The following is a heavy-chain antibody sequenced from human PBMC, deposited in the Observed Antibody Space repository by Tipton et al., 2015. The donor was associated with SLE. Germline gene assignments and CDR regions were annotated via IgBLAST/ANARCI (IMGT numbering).Heavy chain of an antibody. Sequence: TLSLTCTVSGGSISSSSYYWGWIRQPPGKGLEWIGGIYYSGSTYYNPSLKSRDTITVDTSKNQFSLKLSSVTAADTAVYYCARHWDPHSSGWANWFDPWGQGTLVTVSS. CDR1: GGSISSSSYY. V-gene: IGHV4-39*01. CDR2: IYYSGST. D-gene: IGHD6-19*01. CDR3: ARHWDPHSSGWANWFDP. J-gene: IGHJ5*02.